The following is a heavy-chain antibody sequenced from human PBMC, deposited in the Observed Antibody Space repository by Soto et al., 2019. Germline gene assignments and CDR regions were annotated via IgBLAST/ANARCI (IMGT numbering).Heavy chain of an antibody. CDR3: AREKNSGSYRTVDY. J-gene: IGHJ4*02. Sequence: GGSLRLSCAASGFTLSGHGLHWVRQAPGKGLEWVAVVTHDGAGRYYPDSVKGRFTITRDTSKNTFYLQMNSLRVEDTAMYYCAREKNSGSYRTVDYWGQGTLVTVSS. V-gene: IGHV3-30*03. CDR2: VTHDGAGR. D-gene: IGHD3-10*01. CDR1: GFTLSGHG.